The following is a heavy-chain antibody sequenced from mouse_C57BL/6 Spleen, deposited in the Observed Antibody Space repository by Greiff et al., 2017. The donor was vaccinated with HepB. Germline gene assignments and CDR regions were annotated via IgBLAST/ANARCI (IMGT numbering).Heavy chain of an antibody. J-gene: IGHJ3*01. Sequence: QVQLQQPGAELVKPGASVKMSCKASGYTFTSYWITWVKQRTGQGLEWIGDIYPGSGSTNYNEKFKSKATLTVDTSSNTAYMQLSSLTSADPAVYYCARSSGTTWFAYWGQGTLVTVSA. D-gene: IGHD4-1*01. CDR1: GYTFTSYW. CDR2: IYPGSGST. CDR3: ARSSGTTWFAY. V-gene: IGHV1-55*01.